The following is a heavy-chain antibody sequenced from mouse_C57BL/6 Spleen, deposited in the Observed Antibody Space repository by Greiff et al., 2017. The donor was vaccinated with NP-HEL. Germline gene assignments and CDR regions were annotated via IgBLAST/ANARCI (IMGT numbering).Heavy chain of an antibody. Sequence: EVQRVESGGGLVKPGGSLKLSCAASGFTFSSYAMSWVRQTPEKRLEWVATISDGGSYTYYPDNVKGRFTISRDNAKNNLYLQMSHLKSEDTAMYYCARESAVATDYWGQGTTLTVSS. CDR2: ISDGGSYT. CDR1: GFTFSSYA. J-gene: IGHJ2*01. CDR3: ARESAVATDY. D-gene: IGHD1-1*01. V-gene: IGHV5-4*01.